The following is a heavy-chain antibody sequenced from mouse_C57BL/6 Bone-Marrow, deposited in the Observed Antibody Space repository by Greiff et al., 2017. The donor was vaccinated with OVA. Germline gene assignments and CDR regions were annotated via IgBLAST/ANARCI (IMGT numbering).Heavy chain of an antibody. V-gene: IGHV14-4*01. CDR2: IDPENGDT. CDR1: GFNIKDDY. J-gene: IGHJ3*01. D-gene: IGHD2-5*01. Sequence: EVQLQQSGAELVRPGASVKLSCTASGFNIKDDYMHWVKQRPEQGLEWIGWIDPENGDTEYASKFQGKATITADTSSNTAYLQLSSLTSEDTAVYYCTTVYYSKGFAYWGQGTLVTVSA. CDR3: TTVYYSKGFAY.